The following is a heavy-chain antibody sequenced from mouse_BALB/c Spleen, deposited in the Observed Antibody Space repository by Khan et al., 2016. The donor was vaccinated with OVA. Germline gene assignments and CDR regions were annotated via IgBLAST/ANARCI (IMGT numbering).Heavy chain of an antibody. CDR2: INPSNGGT. CDR3: RRSGYGAFAY. Sequence: QVQLQQSGAELVKPGASVRLSCKASGYTFTSYYLYWVKQRPGQGLEWIGDINPSNGGTNFNEKFKTKAILTVDKSSRTAYMQLSSLTSEDSAVYYCRRSGYGAFAYWGQGTLVTVSA. J-gene: IGHJ3*01. V-gene: IGHV1S81*02. D-gene: IGHD1-1*02. CDR1: GYTFTSYY.